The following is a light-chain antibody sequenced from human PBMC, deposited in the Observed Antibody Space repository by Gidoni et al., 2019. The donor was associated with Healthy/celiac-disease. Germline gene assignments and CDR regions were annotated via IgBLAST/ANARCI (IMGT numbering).Light chain of an antibody. V-gene: IGKV1-39*01. CDR1: QTIRIY. CDR3: QQSYMTPWT. J-gene: IGKJ1*01. CDR2: AAS. Sequence: DIQLTQSPSSLSASVGDRVTITCRASQTIRIYLNWYQQRPGKAPNLLINAASSLHSGVPSRFSGSGSGTDFTLTIDTLQPEDFATYYCQQSYMTPWTFXQXTKVEIK.